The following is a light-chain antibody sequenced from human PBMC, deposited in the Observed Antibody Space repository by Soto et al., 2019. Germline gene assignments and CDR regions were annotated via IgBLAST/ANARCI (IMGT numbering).Light chain of an antibody. Sequence: QSVLIQPASVSGSPGQSITISCTGTSSDVGGYNYVSWYQHHPGKAPKLMIYDVSNRPSGVSNCFSGSKSANTASLIISGLPAEDEADYYCSSYTSSSTLSTYVFGTWTKVTV. CDR1: SSDVGGYNY. V-gene: IGLV2-14*03. CDR3: SSYTSSSTLSTYV. J-gene: IGLJ1*01. CDR2: DVS.